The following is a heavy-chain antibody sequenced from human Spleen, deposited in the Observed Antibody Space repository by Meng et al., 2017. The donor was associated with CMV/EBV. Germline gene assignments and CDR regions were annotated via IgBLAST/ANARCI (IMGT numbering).Heavy chain of an antibody. CDR2: IYYSGST. CDR3: ARGGKELDNWLDP. CDR1: VGSISSGDYY. J-gene: IGHJ5*02. D-gene: IGHD1-7*01. Sequence: SVGSISSGDYYWSWIRQPPGKGLEWIGYIYYSGSTYYNPSLKSRVTISVDTSKNQFSLKLSSVTAADTAVYYCARGGKELDNWLDPWGQGTLVTVSS. V-gene: IGHV4-30-4*08.